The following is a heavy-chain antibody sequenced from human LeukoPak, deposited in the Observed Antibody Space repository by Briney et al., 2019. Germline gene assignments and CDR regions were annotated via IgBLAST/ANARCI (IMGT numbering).Heavy chain of an antibody. J-gene: IGHJ4*02. CDR1: GYSFTTYY. CDR3: ARVRYRLAETYIDY. D-gene: IGHD3-16*01. CDR2: IIPIFGTA. Sequence: SVKVSCKASGYSFTTYYMHWVRQAPGQGLEWMGGIIPIFGTASYAQKFQGRVTITADESTSTAYMELSRLRSDDTAVYYCARVRYRLAETYIDYWGQGTLVTVSS. V-gene: IGHV1-69*13.